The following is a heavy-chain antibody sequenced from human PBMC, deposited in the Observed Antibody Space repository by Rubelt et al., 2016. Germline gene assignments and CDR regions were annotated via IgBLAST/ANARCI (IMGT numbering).Heavy chain of an antibody. V-gene: IGHV1-2*02. Sequence: QVQLVQSGAEVKKPGASVRVSCEASGYTLTGYFIHWVRQAPGQGLEWMGWISPNSGGTNYAQKFQGRVTMTRDTSIRKAYMGLGRLRADDTAVYYCARGFEGGASDYWGQGTLVTVSS. D-gene: IGHD4/OR15-4a*01. CDR1: GYTLTGYF. CDR2: ISPNSGGT. CDR3: ARGFEGGASDY. J-gene: IGHJ4*02.